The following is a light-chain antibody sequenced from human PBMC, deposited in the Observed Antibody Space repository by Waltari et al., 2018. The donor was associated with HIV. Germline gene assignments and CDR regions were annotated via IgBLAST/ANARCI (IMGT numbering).Light chain of an antibody. Sequence: QSALTQPAPVSGSPGQSITLSSTGPSTDIGTYTYFSWYQQHPGKAPKPMIYDVSNRPSGVSNRFSGSKSGNTASLTISGLQAEDEADYYCSSYTSSSTPVVFGGGTKLTVL. CDR2: DVS. CDR1: STDIGTYTY. V-gene: IGLV2-14*01. CDR3: SSYTSSSTPVV. J-gene: IGLJ2*01.